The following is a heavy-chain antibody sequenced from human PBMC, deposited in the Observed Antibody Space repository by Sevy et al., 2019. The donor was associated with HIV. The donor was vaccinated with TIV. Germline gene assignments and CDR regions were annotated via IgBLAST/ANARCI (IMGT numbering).Heavy chain of an antibody. Sequence: GGSLRLSCAASGFTFSSSWMSWVRQAPGKGLEWVANINQDGSDKYYVDSVKGRFTISRDNAKDSLSLQMNGLRAEDTAVYYCARYSVSYRDWGQGTLVTVSS. J-gene: IGHJ4*02. D-gene: IGHD1-26*01. CDR1: GFTFSSSW. CDR3: ARYSVSYRD. V-gene: IGHV3-7*01. CDR2: INQDGSDK.